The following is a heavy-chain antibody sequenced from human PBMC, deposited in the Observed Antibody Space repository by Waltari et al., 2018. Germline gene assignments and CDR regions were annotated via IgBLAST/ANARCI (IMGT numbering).Heavy chain of an antibody. Sequence: QLQLQESGPGLVKPSATLSLTCTVSGASISSNSYAGGWIRQPPGKGLDWIGSIYYSGSTYYNPSLKSRVTISVDTSKNQFSLTLSSVTAADTAVYYCARHDLYKSRKFDPWGQGTLVTVSS. CDR3: ARHDLYKSRKFDP. CDR1: GASISSNSYA. D-gene: IGHD1-20*01. CDR2: IYYSGST. V-gene: IGHV4-39*01. J-gene: IGHJ5*02.